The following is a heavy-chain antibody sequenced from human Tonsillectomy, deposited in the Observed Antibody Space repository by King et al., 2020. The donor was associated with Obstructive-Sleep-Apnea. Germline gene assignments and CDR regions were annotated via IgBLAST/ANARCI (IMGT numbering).Heavy chain of an antibody. J-gene: IGHJ4*02. V-gene: IGHV4-39*07. D-gene: IGHD3-22*01. CDR2: IYYSGSP. Sequence: QLQESGPGLVEPSETLSLTCTVSGGSISSSSYNWGWIRQPPGKGLEWIGSIYYSGSPYYNPSLKSRVSISVNTSKNQFFLNLSSVTAADTAVYYCARDTNYYDSSGYYLMSTDYWGQGTLVTVSS. CDR3: ARDTNYYDSSGYYLMSTDY. CDR1: GGSISSSSYN.